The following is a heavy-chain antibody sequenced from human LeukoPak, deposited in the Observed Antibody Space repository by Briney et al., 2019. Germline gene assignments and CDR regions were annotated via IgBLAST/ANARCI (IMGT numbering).Heavy chain of an antibody. CDR1: GGSIGTYY. D-gene: IGHD4-17*01. V-gene: IGHV4-59*08. Sequence: SETLSLTCTVSGGSIGTYYWSWIRQPLGKGLEWIGYIYFSGNTYYNPSLKSRVTISIDTSKNQFSLKLSSVTAADTAFYYCATHTALTTYDQWGQGTLVTVSP. J-gene: IGHJ4*02. CDR2: IYFSGNT. CDR3: ATHTALTTYDQ.